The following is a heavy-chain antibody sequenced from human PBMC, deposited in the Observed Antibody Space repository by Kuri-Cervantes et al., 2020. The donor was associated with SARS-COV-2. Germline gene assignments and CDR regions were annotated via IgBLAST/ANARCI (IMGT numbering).Heavy chain of an antibody. J-gene: IGHJ6*02. D-gene: IGHD5-12*01. CDR3: ARDPTNPGSDYYYYGMDV. CDR1: GYTFTSYA. Sequence: ASVKVSCKASGYTFTSYAMHWVRQAPGQRLEWMGWINAGNGNTKYSQKFQGRVTMTRDTSTSTVYMELSSLRSEDTAVYYCARDPTNPGSDYYYYGMDVWGQGTTVTVSS. V-gene: IGHV1-3*01. CDR2: INAGNGNT.